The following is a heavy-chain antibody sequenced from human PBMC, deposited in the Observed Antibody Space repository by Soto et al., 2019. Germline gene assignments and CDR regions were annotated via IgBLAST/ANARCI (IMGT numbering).Heavy chain of an antibody. Sequence: QVQLVESGGGEVQPGRSLRLSCAASGFTFRAYALHWVRQAPGTGLEWVATVSYGDSTYYYADSVKGRFTISRDNSKQTLFLQMNSLNIEDTAVYYCSRSGLYGSGILHFYGVDVWGQGTTVTVS. CDR2: VSYGDSTY. CDR1: GFTFRAYA. J-gene: IGHJ6*02. D-gene: IGHD3-10*01. V-gene: IGHV3-30*14. CDR3: SRSGLYGSGILHFYGVDV.